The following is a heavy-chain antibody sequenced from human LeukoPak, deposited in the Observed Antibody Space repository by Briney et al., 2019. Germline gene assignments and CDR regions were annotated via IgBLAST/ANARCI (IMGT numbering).Heavy chain of an antibody. V-gene: IGHV4-59*11. CDR2: IYYSGST. J-gene: IGHJ4*02. CDR1: GASLNYHY. D-gene: IGHD6-13*01. Sequence: SETLSLTCSVSGASLNYHYWSWIRQPPGKGLEWIGYIYYSGSTNYNPSLKSRVTISVDTSKNQFSLKLSSVTAADTAVYYCARAQSRGSWPFDYWGQGTLVTVSS. CDR3: ARAQSRGSWPFDY.